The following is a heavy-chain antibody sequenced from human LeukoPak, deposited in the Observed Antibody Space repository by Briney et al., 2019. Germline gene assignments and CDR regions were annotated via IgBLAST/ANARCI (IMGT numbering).Heavy chain of an antibody. Sequence: SQTLSLTCTVSGGSISSGDYYWSWIRQPPGKGLEWIGYIYYSGSTYYDPSLKSRVTISVDTSKNQFSLKLSSVTAADTAVYYCARVEQLVAMGGLDYWGQGTLVTVSS. V-gene: IGHV4-30-4*08. CDR1: GGSISSGDYY. D-gene: IGHD6-6*01. CDR2: IYYSGST. CDR3: ARVEQLVAMGGLDY. J-gene: IGHJ4*02.